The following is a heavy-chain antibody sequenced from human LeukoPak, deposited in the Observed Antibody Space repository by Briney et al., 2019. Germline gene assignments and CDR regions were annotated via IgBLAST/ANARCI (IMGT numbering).Heavy chain of an antibody. CDR3: ARDSRLGGYSYGYYYYGMDV. CDR2: IYYSGST. V-gene: IGHV4-31*03. CDR1: GGSISSGGYY. D-gene: IGHD5-18*01. Sequence: TLSLTCTVSGGSISSGGYYWSWIRQHPGKGLEWIGYIYYSGSTYYNPSLKSRVTISVDTSKNQFSLKLSSVTAADTAVYYCARDSRLGGYSYGYYYYGMDVWGQGTTVTVSS. J-gene: IGHJ6*02.